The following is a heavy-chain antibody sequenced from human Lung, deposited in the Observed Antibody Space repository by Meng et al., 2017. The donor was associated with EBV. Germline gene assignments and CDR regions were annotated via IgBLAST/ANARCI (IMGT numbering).Heavy chain of an antibody. D-gene: IGHD4-23*01. J-gene: IGHJ4*02. Sequence: HLPESVPGLVQPSQTLSLTCTVVGGSVIGGGYYWSWIRQQPGKGLEWIGYIYYSGSTYYNPSLKSLVTISVDTSKNQFSLKLSSVTAADTAVYYCARARRGGHYFDYWGQGTLVTVSS. V-gene: IGHV4-31*01. CDR2: IYYSGST. CDR3: ARARRGGHYFDY. CDR1: GGSVIGGGYY.